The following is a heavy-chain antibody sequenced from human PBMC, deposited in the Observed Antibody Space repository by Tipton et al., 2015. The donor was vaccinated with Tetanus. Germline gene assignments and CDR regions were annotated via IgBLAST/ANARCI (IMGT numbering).Heavy chain of an antibody. CDR3: ASGSALDY. CDR2: TWYDGRNI. Sequence: SLRLSCAASGIDFNRYGMHWVRQAPGKGLEWLAVTWYDGRNIYVADSVKGRFTISGDNSKNTLSLQMSSLRAEDTAVYYCASGSALDYWGQGMLVTVSA. J-gene: IGHJ4*02. CDR1: GIDFNRYG. D-gene: IGHD6-25*01. V-gene: IGHV3-33*01.